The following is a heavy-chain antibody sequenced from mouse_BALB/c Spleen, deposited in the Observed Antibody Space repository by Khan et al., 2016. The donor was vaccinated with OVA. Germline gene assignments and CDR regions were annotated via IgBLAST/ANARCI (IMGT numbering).Heavy chain of an antibody. J-gene: IGHJ3*01. Sequence: EVELVESGGDLVKPGGSLKLSCAASGFTFSTYGMSWVRQSPDMRLEWVATISSGGHYTYYPDSVKGRLTISRDNAKNTLYLQMSSLKSEDTAIYYCARLAYYYNSEGFAYWGQGILVTVSA. CDR2: ISSGGHYT. CDR1: GFTFSTYG. D-gene: IGHD1-1*01. V-gene: IGHV5-6*01. CDR3: ARLAYYYNSEGFAY.